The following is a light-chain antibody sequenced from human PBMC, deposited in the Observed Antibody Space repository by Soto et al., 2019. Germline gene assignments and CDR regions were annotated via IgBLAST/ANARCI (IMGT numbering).Light chain of an antibody. CDR3: QHYNSYSEA. J-gene: IGKJ1*01. Sequence: DIPMTQSPSTLSGSVGDRVTITCRASQTISSWLAWYQQKPGKAPKLLIYKASTLKSGVPSRFSGSGPGTEFTLTISSLQPDDFATYYCQHYNSYSEAFGQGTNVELK. V-gene: IGKV1-5*03. CDR2: KAS. CDR1: QTISSW.